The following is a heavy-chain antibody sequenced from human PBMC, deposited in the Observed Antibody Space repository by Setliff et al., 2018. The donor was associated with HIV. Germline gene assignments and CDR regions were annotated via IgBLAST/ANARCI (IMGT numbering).Heavy chain of an antibody. CDR3: ARHRHTAAGTLDAFDI. Sequence: GESLKISCKGSGYRFSIYRIGWVRQMPGKRLEWMGIIYPDDSDTRYSPSFQGQVTISADKSISTAYLQWSTLKASDTAIYYCARHRHTAAGTLDAFDIWGQGTVVTVSS. CDR1: GYRFSIYR. J-gene: IGHJ3*02. V-gene: IGHV5-51*01. CDR2: IYPDDSDT. D-gene: IGHD6-13*01.